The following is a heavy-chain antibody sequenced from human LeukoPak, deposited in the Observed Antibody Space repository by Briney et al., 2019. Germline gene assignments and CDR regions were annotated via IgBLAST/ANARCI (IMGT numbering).Heavy chain of an antibody. V-gene: IGHV4-59*02. D-gene: IGHD3-9*01. CDR2: IYDSGSN. J-gene: IGHJ6*04. CDR3: ARERIYDILTGYYRLGGLDV. Sequence: GSLRLSCAASRFSVSNNYVSWVRQAPGKGLEWIAYIYDSGSNNYNPSLKSRVTISVDTSKNQFSLKLSSVTAADTAVYYCARERIYDILTGYYRLGGLDVWGKGTTVTVSS. CDR1: RFSVSNNY.